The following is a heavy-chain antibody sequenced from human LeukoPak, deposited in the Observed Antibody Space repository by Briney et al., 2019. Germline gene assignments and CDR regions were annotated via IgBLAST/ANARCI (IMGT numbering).Heavy chain of an antibody. V-gene: IGHV4-34*01. Sequence: SETLSLTCAVYGGSFSGYYWSWIRQPPGKGLEWIGEISHSGSTNNNPSLKSRVTISVDTSKNQVSLKLSSVTAADTAVYYCARGSYDILTGYRSNFDYWGQGTLVTVSS. CDR2: ISHSGST. CDR1: GGSFSGYY. J-gene: IGHJ4*02. D-gene: IGHD3-9*01. CDR3: ARGSYDILTGYRSNFDY.